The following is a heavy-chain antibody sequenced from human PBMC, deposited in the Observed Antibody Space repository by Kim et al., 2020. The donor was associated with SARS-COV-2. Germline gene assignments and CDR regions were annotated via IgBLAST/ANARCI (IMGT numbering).Heavy chain of an antibody. CDR3: TKGMAVAANWFDS. J-gene: IGHJ5*01. CDR2: LNQDGNNK. V-gene: IGHV3-7*03. D-gene: IGHD6-19*01. Sequence: GGSLILSCAASGFTFSNYWMNWVRQTPGKGLEWVANLNQDGNNKKYVDSVKGRFTISRDNAENSLYLQMNSLRAEDTAIYYCTKGMAVAANWFDSWGQGTLVTVSS. CDR1: GFTFSNYW.